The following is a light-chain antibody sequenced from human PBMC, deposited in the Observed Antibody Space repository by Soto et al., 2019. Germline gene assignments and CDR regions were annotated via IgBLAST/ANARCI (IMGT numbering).Light chain of an antibody. Sequence: EIVLTQSPGTLSLSPGERATLSCRASQSVSSSYLAWYQQKPGQAPRLLIYGASTRATGIPDRFSGSGSATDFTLTISRLEGEDFAMNYCQQYGTSRTFGQGNKVDIK. CDR2: GAS. J-gene: IGKJ1*01. CDR3: QQYGTSRT. CDR1: QSVSSSY. V-gene: IGKV3-20*01.